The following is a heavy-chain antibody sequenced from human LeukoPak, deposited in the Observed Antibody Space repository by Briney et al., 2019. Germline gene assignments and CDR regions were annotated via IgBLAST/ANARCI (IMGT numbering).Heavy chain of an antibody. J-gene: IGHJ4*02. CDR3: ARCSGSYRTHHPYYFDY. CDR1: GGSFSGYY. D-gene: IGHD1-26*01. Sequence: SETLSLTCAVYGGSFSGYYWSWIRQPPGKGLEWIGEINHSGSTNYNPSLKSRVTISVDTSKNQFSLKLSSVTAADTAVYYCARCSGSYRTHHPYYFDYWGQGTLVTVSS. V-gene: IGHV4-34*01. CDR2: INHSGST.